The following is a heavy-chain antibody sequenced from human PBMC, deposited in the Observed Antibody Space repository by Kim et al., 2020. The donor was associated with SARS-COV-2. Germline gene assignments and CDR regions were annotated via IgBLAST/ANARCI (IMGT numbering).Heavy chain of an antibody. CDR1: GGSIRGHD. D-gene: IGHD3-9*01. Sequence: SETLSLTCSVSGGSIRGHDWSWVRQPPGRGLEWIAFLSSSGVSEYNPSIQSRATVSLDTAKNQFSLQLTSVTAADTAIYYCARHFDDVGTVYFFDSWGHGTLVTGSS. V-gene: IGHV4-59*08. CDR2: LSSSGVS. J-gene: IGHJ4*01. CDR3: ARHFDDVGTVYFFDS.